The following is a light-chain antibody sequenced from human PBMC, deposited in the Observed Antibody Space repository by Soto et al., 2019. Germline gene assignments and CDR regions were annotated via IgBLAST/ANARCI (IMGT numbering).Light chain of an antibody. CDR3: SSYTTGNTLV. J-gene: IGLJ1*01. V-gene: IGLV2-14*01. CDR2: DVT. Sequence: QSVLTQPASVSGSPGQSITISCTGTSSDVGGYNYVSWYQQHPGKAPKLMIYDVTIRPSGVSNRFSGSKSGSTASLTISGLQAEDEADYYCSSYTTGNTLVFGTGTKLTVL. CDR1: SSDVGGYNY.